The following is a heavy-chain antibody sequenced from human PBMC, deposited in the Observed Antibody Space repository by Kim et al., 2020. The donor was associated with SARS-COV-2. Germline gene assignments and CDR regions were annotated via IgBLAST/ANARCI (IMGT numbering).Heavy chain of an antibody. V-gene: IGHV4-59*08. CDR2: IYYSGST. Sequence: SETLSLTCTVSGASISSYYWIWIRQPPGKGLEWIGYIYYSGSTNYNPSLKSRVTMSLDTSKNQFSLKLSSVTAADTAVYYCAGAGAPKAVRPTSFDFWGQGTLVTVSS. CDR3: AGAGAPKAVRPTSFDF. D-gene: IGHD6-6*01. J-gene: IGHJ4*02. CDR1: GASISSYY.